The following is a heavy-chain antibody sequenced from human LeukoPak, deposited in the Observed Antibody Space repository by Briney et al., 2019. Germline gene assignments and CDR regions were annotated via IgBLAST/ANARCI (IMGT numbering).Heavy chain of an antibody. D-gene: IGHD1-26*01. CDR3: AKDEARIVGATKDY. CDR1: GFTLSSYA. V-gene: IGHV3-23*01. CDR2: ISGCVGST. J-gene: IGHJ4*02. Sequence: PRGSLRLSCAASGFTLSSYAMSWVRQAPGKGLEWVSAISGCVGSTYYAYSVKGRFTISRDNSKNTMYLQMNSLRAEATAVYYCAKDEARIVGATKDYWGQGTLVTVSS.